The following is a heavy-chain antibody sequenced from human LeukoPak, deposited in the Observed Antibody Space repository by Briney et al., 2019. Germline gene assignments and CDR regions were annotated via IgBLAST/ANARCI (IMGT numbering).Heavy chain of an antibody. CDR1: GYSFTNYA. CDR3: ARVPFVVMGVTGNWFDP. V-gene: IGHV7-4-1*02. CDR2: INTNSGTP. Sequence: ASVKVSCKASGYSFTNYALNWVRQAPGQGLEWMGWINTNSGTPTYAQGFIGRFVFSLGTSVNTAYLQISSLKAEDTAVYYCARVPFVVMGVTGNWFDPWGQGTLVTVSS. J-gene: IGHJ5*02. D-gene: IGHD2-15*01.